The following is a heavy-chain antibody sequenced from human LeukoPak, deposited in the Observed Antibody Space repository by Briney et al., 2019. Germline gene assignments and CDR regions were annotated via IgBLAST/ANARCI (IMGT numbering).Heavy chain of an antibody. CDR2: IYYSGST. CDR3: ARAHPLITIFGVVILEAFDI. CDR1: GVSVSSGSYY. D-gene: IGHD3-3*01. Sequence: PSETLSLTCTVSGVSVSSGSYYWSWIRQPPGKGLEWIGYIYYSGSTNYNPSLKSRVTISVDTSKNQFSLKLSSVTAADTAVYYCARAHPLITIFGVVILEAFDIWGQGTMVTVSS. J-gene: IGHJ3*02. V-gene: IGHV4-61*01.